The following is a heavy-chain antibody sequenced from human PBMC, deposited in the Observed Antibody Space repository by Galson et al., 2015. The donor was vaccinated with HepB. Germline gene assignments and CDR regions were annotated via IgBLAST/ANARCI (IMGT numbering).Heavy chain of an antibody. V-gene: IGHV3-7*03. Sequence: SLRLSCAASGFTFDNYWMTWVRQAPRRGLEWVANVKQDGRETHYAESVKGRITVSRDNARNSLYLQIDNLSAEDTAVYYCARDYYSSGSHDYWGQGTLVTVSS. CDR2: VKQDGRET. CDR1: GFTFDNYW. J-gene: IGHJ4*02. CDR3: ARDYYSSGSHDY. D-gene: IGHD3-10*01.